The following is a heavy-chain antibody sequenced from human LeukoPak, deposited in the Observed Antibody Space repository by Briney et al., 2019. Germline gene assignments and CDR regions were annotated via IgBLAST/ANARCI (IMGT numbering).Heavy chain of an antibody. Sequence: SGGSLRLSCAAPGFMFHDYAIHWVRQAPGKGLEWVSLISGDGGSTFYADSVKGRFTISRDNSKNSLYLQMSSLRSEGTALYYCARDRRDCSGATCFNFDYWGQGTLVTVSS. J-gene: IGHJ4*02. D-gene: IGHD2-15*01. CDR2: ISGDGGST. CDR1: GFMFHDYA. V-gene: IGHV3-43*02. CDR3: ARDRRDCSGATCFNFDY.